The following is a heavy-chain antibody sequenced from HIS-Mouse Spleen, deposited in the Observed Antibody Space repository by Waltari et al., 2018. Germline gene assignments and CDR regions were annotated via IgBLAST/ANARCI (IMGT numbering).Heavy chain of an antibody. CDR2: IWYDGSNK. CDR3: AKFSTYSSSWYYFDY. D-gene: IGHD6-13*01. Sequence: QVQLVESGGGVVQPGRSLRLPCAAHGVTLSRSCQHWVRQAPGKGLEWVAVIWYDGSNKYYADSVKGRFTSSRDNSKNTLYLQMNSLRAEDTAVYYCAKFSTYSSSWYYFDYWGQGTLVTVSS. V-gene: IGHV3-33*06. CDR1: GVTLSRSC. J-gene: IGHJ4*02.